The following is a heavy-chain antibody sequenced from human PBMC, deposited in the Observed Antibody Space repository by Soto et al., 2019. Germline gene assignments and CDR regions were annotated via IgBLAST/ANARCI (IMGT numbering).Heavy chain of an antibody. V-gene: IGHV3-7*01. CDR3: ARVANRYFDL. Sequence: EVQLVESGGGLVQPGGSLRLSCAASGFTFSYYWMTWVRQAPGRGLERLANIKQDGSEKYYVDSVRGRFTISRDNAKNSLFLQMNSLRVEDTAIYYCARVANRYFDLWARGTLVTVSS. CDR1: GFTFSYYW. CDR2: IKQDGSEK. J-gene: IGHJ2*01.